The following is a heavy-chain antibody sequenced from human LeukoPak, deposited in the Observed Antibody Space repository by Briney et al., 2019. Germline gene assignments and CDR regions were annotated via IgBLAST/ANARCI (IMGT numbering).Heavy chain of an antibody. CDR3: ARSNQADDY. CDR2: IKQDGSES. V-gene: IGHV3-7*01. J-gene: IGHJ4*02. Sequence: GGSLRLSCAASGFTFSSHWMDWVRQAPGKGLEWVANIKQDGSESYYLDSVKGRFTISRDNAKSSLYLQMNSLRAEDTGVYYCARSNQADDYWGQGTLVTVSS. D-gene: IGHD1-14*01. CDR1: GFTFSSHW.